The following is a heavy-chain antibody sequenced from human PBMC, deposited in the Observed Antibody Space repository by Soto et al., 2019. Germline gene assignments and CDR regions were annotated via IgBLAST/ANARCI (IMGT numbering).Heavy chain of an antibody. J-gene: IGHJ4*02. D-gene: IGHD5-18*01. V-gene: IGHV3-23*01. CDR2: ISGSGGST. CDR3: AKHPVVDTAMERDY. Sequence: GGSLRLSCAASGFTFSSYAMSWVRQAPGKGLEWVSAISGSGGSTYYADSVKGRFTISRDNSKNTLYLQMNSLRAEDTAVYYCAKHPVVDTAMERDYWGQGTLVTVSS. CDR1: GFTFSSYA.